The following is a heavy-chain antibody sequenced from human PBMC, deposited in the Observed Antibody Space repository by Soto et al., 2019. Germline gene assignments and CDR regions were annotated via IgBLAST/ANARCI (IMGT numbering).Heavy chain of an antibody. CDR1: GFTFSNYW. D-gene: IGHD2-2*01. Sequence: VQLVESGGGLVQPGGSLRLSCAASGFTFSNYWMSWVRQAPGKGLEWVANIKQDGSEKYYVDSVKGRFTISRDNAKNSLYLQMNSLRGEDTAVYYGARKNRIVVVPAAKNDAFDIWGQGTMVTVSS. V-gene: IGHV3-7*01. J-gene: IGHJ3*02. CDR2: IKQDGSEK. CDR3: ARKNRIVVVPAAKNDAFDI.